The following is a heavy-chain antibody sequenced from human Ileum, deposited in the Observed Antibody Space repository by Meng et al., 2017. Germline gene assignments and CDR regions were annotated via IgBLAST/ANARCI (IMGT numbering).Heavy chain of an antibody. V-gene: IGHV3-30*15. J-gene: IGHJ4*02. CDR1: GFTFSSHA. D-gene: IGHD1-26*01. Sequence: QVQLVESGGGVVPPGRSLGVSCAASGFTFSSHAMHWVRQAPGKGLEWVALISFAGNYKDYPDSVKGRFTISRDNSKNTLYLQMSSLRVEDTAVYYCVGEVGPRDFDNWGQGILVTVSS. CDR2: ISFAGNYK. CDR3: VGEVGPRDFDN.